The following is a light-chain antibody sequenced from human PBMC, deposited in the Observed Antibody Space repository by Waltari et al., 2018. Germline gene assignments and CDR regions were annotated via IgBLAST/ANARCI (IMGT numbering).Light chain of an antibody. Sequence: QSAPTQPASVSGSPGQSITISCTGTSSDVGGYNYVSWYQPHPGKAPKLMIYDVSKRPSGVSNRFSGSKSGNTASLTISGLQAEDEADYYCSSYTSSSTLFGGGTKLTVL. CDR2: DVS. J-gene: IGLJ2*01. V-gene: IGLV2-14*01. CDR3: SSYTSSSTL. CDR1: SSDVGGYNY.